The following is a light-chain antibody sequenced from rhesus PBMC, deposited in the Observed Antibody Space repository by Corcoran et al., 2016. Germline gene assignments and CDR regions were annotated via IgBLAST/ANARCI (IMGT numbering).Light chain of an antibody. CDR3: QQHNSYPLT. CDR1: QDISNY. V-gene: IGKV1S14*01. Sequence: DIQMTQSPSSLSASVGDTVTITRRASQDISNYLAWYQQQPGKAPKPLIYYASNLESGVPSRCSGSGSGTDFTLTISSLQPESFATYYCQQHNSYPLTFGGGTRVEI. CDR2: YAS. J-gene: IGKJ4*01.